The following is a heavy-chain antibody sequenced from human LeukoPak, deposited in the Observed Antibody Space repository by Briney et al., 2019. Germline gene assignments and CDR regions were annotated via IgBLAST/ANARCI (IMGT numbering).Heavy chain of an antibody. J-gene: IGHJ5*02. D-gene: IGHD3-22*01. Sequence: SETLSLTCTVSGYSISSGYSWGWIRQPPGKGLEWIGSIYHSGSTYYNPSLKSRVTISVDTSKNQFSLKLSSVTAADTAVYYCARCKKNYYDSSGYHGDWFDPWGQGTLITVSS. CDR3: ARCKKNYYDSSGYHGDWFDP. V-gene: IGHV4-38-2*02. CDR1: GYSISSGYS. CDR2: IYHSGST.